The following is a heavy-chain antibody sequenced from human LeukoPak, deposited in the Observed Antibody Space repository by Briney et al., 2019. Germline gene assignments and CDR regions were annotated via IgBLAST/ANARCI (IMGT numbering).Heavy chain of an antibody. CDR2: IYSGGST. CDR3: ARDHRWLRYFDY. D-gene: IGHD5-24*01. CDR1: GFTVSSNY. V-gene: IGHV3-53*01. Sequence: GGSLRLSCAASGFTVSSNYMSWVRQAPGKGLEWVSVIYSGGSTYYADSVKGRFTISRDNSKNTLYLQMNSLRAEDTAVYYCARDHRWLRYFDYWGQGTLVTVSS. J-gene: IGHJ4*02.